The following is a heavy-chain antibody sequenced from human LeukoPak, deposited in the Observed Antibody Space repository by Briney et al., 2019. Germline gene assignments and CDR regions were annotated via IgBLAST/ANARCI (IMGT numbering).Heavy chain of an antibody. Sequence: GASLQISCKASGSIFTSYWIGWVRPLPEKVLEGMGIIDPSDSETRYTPTFQGQVTISADKSLTTAYLQWNSLKASDTAMYYCARQTAMGRSGDYWGQGTLVTVSS. CDR3: ARQTAMGRSGDY. J-gene: IGHJ4*02. CDR1: GSIFTSYW. D-gene: IGHD5-18*01. CDR2: IDPSDSET. V-gene: IGHV5-51*01.